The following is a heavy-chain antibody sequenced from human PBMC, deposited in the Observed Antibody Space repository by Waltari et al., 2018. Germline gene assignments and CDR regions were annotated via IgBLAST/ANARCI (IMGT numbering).Heavy chain of an antibody. J-gene: IGHJ4*02. Sequence: QVQLQQWGAGLLKPSETLSLTCAVYGGSFSGYYWSWIRQPPGKGLEWIGEINHSGSTNPNPSLKRRVTISVDTSKNQFSLKLSAVTAADTAVYYCARGRGFAYYGSGSQYWGQGTLVTVSS. D-gene: IGHD3-10*01. CDR1: GGSFSGYY. CDR2: INHSGST. V-gene: IGHV4-34*01. CDR3: ARGRGFAYYGSGSQY.